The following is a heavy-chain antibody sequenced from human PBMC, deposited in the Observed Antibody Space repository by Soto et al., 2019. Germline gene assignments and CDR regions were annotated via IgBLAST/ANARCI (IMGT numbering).Heavy chain of an antibody. CDR2: IYYNGST. CDR1: AGSIISGGYF. V-gene: IGHV4-31*03. Sequence: QVQLQESGPGLVKPSQTLSLTCTVSAGSIISGGYFWTWIRQHPGKGLEWIGYIYYNGSTYPNPSRKSRLALSKGTSKNQFSLKLRSVTAPDTAVYYRARGLARSVHYYGIGVWGQGTMVIVSS. CDR3: ARGLARSVHYYGIGV. J-gene: IGHJ6*02.